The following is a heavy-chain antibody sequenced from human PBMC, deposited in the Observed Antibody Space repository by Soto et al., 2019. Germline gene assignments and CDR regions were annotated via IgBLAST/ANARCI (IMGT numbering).Heavy chain of an antibody. J-gene: IGHJ4*02. CDR3: ATLTVNAITLYDY. CDR1: GFTFSSYS. V-gene: IGHV3-48*01. D-gene: IGHD4-17*01. CDR2: ISSSSSTI. Sequence: EVQLVESGGGLVQPGGSLRLSCAASGFTFSSYSMNWVRQAPGKGLEWVSYISSSSSTIYYADSVKGRFTISRDNSKNSLYLQMNSLRAADTAVYYCATLTVNAITLYDYWGQGTLVTVSS.